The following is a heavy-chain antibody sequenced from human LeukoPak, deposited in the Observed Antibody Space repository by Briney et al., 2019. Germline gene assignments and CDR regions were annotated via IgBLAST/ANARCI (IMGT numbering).Heavy chain of an antibody. CDR2: IYYSGNT. Sequence: KASETLSLTCTVSGGSSSSSSYYWAWIRQPPGKGLEWIGSIYYSGNTYYNPSLKSRVTISVDTSKNQFSLKLSSVTAADTAVYYCARAFYDRVGYAFDIWGQGTMVTVSS. V-gene: IGHV4-39*07. CDR3: ARAFYDRVGYAFDI. CDR1: GGSSSSSSYY. J-gene: IGHJ3*02. D-gene: IGHD2/OR15-2a*01.